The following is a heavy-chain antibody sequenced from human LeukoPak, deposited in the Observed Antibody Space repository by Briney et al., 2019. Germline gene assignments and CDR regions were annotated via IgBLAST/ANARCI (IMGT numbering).Heavy chain of an antibody. CDR1: GFTFSSYW. CDR2: INSDGSST. V-gene: IGHV3-74*01. Sequence: GGSLRLSCAASGFTFSSYWMHWVRHAPGKGLVWVSRINSDGSSTNYADSVKGRFTISRDNAKNTLYLQMNSLRAEDTAVYYCARHCSGRRNYGMDVCGQGTTVTASS. J-gene: IGHJ6*02. D-gene: IGHD2-15*01. CDR3: ARHCSGRRNYGMDV.